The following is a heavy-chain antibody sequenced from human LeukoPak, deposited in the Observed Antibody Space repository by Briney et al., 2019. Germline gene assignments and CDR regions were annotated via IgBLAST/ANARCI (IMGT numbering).Heavy chain of an antibody. CDR2: IYYSGST. J-gene: IGHJ5*02. D-gene: IGHD2-2*01. CDR3: ARGTGGVVPAANWFDP. CDR1: GGSISSSSYY. Sequence: SETLSLTCTVSGGSISSSSYYWGWIRQPPGKGLEWIGSIYYSGSTYYNPSLKSRVTISVDTSKNQFSLKLSSVTAADTAVYYCARGTGGVVPAANWFDPWGQGTLVTVSS. V-gene: IGHV4-39*07.